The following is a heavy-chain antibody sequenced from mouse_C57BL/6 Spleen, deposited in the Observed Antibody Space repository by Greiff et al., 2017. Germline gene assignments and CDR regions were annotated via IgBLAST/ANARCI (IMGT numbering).Heavy chain of an antibody. CDR1: GFTFSSYG. CDR2: ISSGGSYT. CDR3: ARQGEYDGNYFDD. V-gene: IGHV5-6*01. Sequence: EVQLQESGGDLVKPGGSLKLSCAASGFTFSSYGMSWVRQTPDKRLEWVATISSGGSYTYYPDSVKGRFTISRDNAKNTLYLQMSSLKSEDTAMYYCARQGEYDGNYFDDWGQGTTLTVSS. D-gene: IGHD2-14*01. J-gene: IGHJ2*01.